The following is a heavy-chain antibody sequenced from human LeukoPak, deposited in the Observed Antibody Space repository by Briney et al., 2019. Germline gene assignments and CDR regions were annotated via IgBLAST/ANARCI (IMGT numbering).Heavy chain of an antibody. Sequence: GASVKVSCKAYGYTFTDNYMQWVRQAPGHGPEWMGWISPNSGGTRVAQNFQGRVTMTRDTSISTAYMELSRLRSDDTAVYYCARRSYYDILTGVDYWGQGTLVTVSS. CDR1: GYTFTDNY. CDR3: ARRSYYDILTGVDY. D-gene: IGHD3-9*01. CDR2: ISPNSGGT. V-gene: IGHV1-2*02. J-gene: IGHJ4*02.